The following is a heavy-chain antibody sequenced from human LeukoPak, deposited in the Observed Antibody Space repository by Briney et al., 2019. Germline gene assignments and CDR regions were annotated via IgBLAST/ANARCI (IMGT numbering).Heavy chain of an antibody. Sequence: PGGSLRLSCAASGFTVSSNYMSWVRQAPGKGLEWVSVLYSGGSTFYADSVKGRFTISRDNSRNTLYLQMNSLRAEDTAVYYCARGLMVIAAKGGALDIWGQGTMVTVSS. CDR2: LYSGGST. CDR3: ARGLMVIAAKGGALDI. V-gene: IGHV3-53*01. J-gene: IGHJ3*02. CDR1: GFTVSSNY. D-gene: IGHD2-15*01.